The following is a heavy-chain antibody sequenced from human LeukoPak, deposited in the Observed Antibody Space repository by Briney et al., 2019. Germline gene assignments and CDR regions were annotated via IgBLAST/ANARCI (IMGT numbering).Heavy chain of an antibody. J-gene: IGHJ4*02. CDR1: GGSIRSYY. V-gene: IGHV4-59*01. Sequence: NPSETLSLTCTVSGGSIRSYYWSWIRQPPGKGLEWIGYIDYSGSTNYNPSLRSRVTISVDTSKNQIALKLSSVTAADTAVYYCARQGTTEVAIFDSWAQGTLVTVSS. CDR2: IDYSGST. CDR3: ARQGTTEVAIFDS. D-gene: IGHD1-7*01.